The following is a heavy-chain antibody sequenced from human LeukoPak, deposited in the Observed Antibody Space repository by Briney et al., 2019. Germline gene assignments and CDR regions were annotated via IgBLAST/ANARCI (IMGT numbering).Heavy chain of an antibody. D-gene: IGHD5-12*01. CDR3: ARVGARSGYDVFLGY. CDR1: GGTFSSYA. CDR2: IIPIFGTA. Sequence: GASVKVSCKASGGTFSSYAISWVRQAPGQGLEWMGGIIPIFGTANYAQKFQGRATITADKSASTAYMELSSLRSEDTAVYYCARVGARSGYDVFLGYWGQGTLVTVSS. V-gene: IGHV1-69*06. J-gene: IGHJ4*02.